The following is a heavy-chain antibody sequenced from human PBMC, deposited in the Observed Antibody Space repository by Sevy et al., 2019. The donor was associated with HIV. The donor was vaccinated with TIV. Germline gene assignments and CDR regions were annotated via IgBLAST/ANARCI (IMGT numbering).Heavy chain of an antibody. CDR3: ARANFDWLILFDY. Sequence: SETLSLTCTVSGGSISSGGYYWSWIRQHPGKGLEWIGYIYYSGSTYYNPSLKSRVTISVDTSKNQFSLKLSSVTAADTAVHYCARANFDWLILFDYWGQGTLVTVSS. CDR2: IYYSGST. D-gene: IGHD3-9*01. V-gene: IGHV4-31*03. CDR1: GGSISSGGYY. J-gene: IGHJ4*02.